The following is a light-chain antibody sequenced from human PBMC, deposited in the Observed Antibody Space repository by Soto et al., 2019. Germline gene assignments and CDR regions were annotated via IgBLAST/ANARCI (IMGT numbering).Light chain of an antibody. V-gene: IGKV1-5*03. CDR1: QSIRSW. Sequence: DLQMTQSPSTLSASVGDRVTISCRASQSIRSWLAWYQQKPGKAPTLLIYKASSLESGVPSRFSGSGSGTEFTLTISSLQPDDFATYYCQEYNSYWTFGQGTKVEI. J-gene: IGKJ1*01. CDR3: QEYNSYWT. CDR2: KAS.